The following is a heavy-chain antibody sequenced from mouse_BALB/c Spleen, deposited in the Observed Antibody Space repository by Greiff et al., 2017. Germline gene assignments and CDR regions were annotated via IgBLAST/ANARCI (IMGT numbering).Heavy chain of an antibody. CDR3: ARKDYRYDWFAY. CDR2: ISSGSSTI. J-gene: IGHJ3*01. D-gene: IGHD2-14*01. V-gene: IGHV5-17*02. Sequence: EVKLEESGGGLVQPGGSRKLSCAASGFTFSSFGMHWVRQAPEKGLEWVAYISSGSSTIYYADTVKGRFTISRDNPKNTLFLQMTSLRSEDTAMYYCARKDYRYDWFAYWGQGTLVTVSA. CDR1: GFTFSSFG.